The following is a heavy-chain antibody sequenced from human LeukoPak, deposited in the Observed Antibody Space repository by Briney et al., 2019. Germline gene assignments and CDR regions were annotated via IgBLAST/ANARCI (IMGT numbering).Heavy chain of an antibody. CDR1: GFTFSSYS. Sequence: KSGGSLRLSCAASGFTFSSYSMNWVRQAPGKGLEWVSSISSSSSYIYYADSVKGRFTISRDNAKNSLYLQMNSLRAEDTAVYYCARDGGVVVPATLDYWGQGTLVTVSS. J-gene: IGHJ4*02. V-gene: IGHV3-21*01. CDR3: ARDGGVVVPATLDY. CDR2: ISSSSSYI. D-gene: IGHD2-2*01.